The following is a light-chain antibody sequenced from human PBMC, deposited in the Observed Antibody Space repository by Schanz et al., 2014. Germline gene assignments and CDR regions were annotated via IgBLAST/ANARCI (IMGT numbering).Light chain of an antibody. CDR1: SSDDGPYNL. CDR2: EDS. Sequence: QSALTQSASVSGSPGQSITISCTGTSSDDGPYNLVSWYQQHPGKAPKLMIYEDSKRPSGVSNRFSGSKSGNTASLTISGLQAEDEADYYCSSYTSSSTLEVFGGGTKLTVL. CDR3: SSYTSSSTLEV. V-gene: IGLV2-14*02. J-gene: IGLJ3*02.